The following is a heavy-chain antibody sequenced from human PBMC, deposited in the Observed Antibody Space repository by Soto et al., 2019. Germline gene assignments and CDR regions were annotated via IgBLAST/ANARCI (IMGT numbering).Heavy chain of an antibody. V-gene: IGHV3-49*03. CDR1: GFPFGNFL. D-gene: IGHD2-15*01. CDR2: IRSQPYGGTA. CDR3: IGSFPF. Sequence: EVYLVESGGGLVEPGRSLRLSCTASGFPFGNFLMSWFRQAPGKGMEWVGFIRSQPYGGTAEYAASVRGRFTISRYDSKGIASLQMNSLQTEDSGVYYCIGSFPFWGQGTLVNVSS. J-gene: IGHJ4*02.